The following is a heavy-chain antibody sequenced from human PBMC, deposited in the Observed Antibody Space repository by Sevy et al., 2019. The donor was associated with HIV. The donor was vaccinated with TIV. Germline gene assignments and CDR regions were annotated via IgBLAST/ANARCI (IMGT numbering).Heavy chain of an antibody. CDR1: GFSVRSFS. Sequence: GGSLRLSCSASGFSVRSFSMHWVRQAPGKGLQWVSRVKTDGSGTIYADSVKGRFIISRDNAKNTVYLQMNSLRAEDTAVYFCVRDSGSYSLFDYWGQGTLVTVSS. J-gene: IGHJ4*02. CDR3: VRDSGSYSLFDY. D-gene: IGHD3-10*01. CDR2: VKTDGSGT. V-gene: IGHV3-74*01.